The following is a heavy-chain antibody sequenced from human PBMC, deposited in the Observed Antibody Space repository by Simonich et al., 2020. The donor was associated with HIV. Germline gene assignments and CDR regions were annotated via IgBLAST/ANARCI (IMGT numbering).Heavy chain of an antibody. J-gene: IGHJ4*02. Sequence: QVQLQQWGAGLLKPSETLSLTCAVYGGSFSGYYWSWIRQPPGKGLEWIEEINHSGSTNYNPSLKSRVTISVDTSKNQFSLKLSSVTAADTAVYYCARRHPTTVTTPYFDYWGQGTLVTVSS. CDR3: ARRHPTTVTTPYFDY. D-gene: IGHD4-17*01. V-gene: IGHV4-34*01. CDR2: INHSGST. CDR1: GGSFSGYY.